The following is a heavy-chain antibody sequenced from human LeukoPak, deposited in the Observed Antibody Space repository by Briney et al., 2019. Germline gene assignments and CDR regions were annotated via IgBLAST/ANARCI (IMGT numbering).Heavy chain of an antibody. D-gene: IGHD1-26*01. CDR1: GGSISSGSYY. CDR3: ARDSSGYSGYDYYYMDV. Sequence: PSQTLSLTCTVSGGSISSGSYYWSWIRQPPGKGLKWIGYIYYSGSTNYNPSLKSRVTISVDTSKNQFSLKLSSVTAADTAVYYCARDSSGYSGYDYYYMDVWGKGTTVTISS. J-gene: IGHJ6*03. CDR2: IYYSGST. V-gene: IGHV4-61*01.